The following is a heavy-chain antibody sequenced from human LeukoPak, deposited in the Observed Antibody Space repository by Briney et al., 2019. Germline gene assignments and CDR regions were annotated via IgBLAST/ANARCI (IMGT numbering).Heavy chain of an antibody. CDR3: ATTYYYDSSGYYTFDY. D-gene: IGHD3-22*01. V-gene: IGHV1-24*01. CDR1: GCTLTELS. CDR2: FDPEDGET. Sequence: GASVKVSCKVSGCTLTELSMHWVRQAPGKGLEWMGGFDPEDGETIYAQKFQGRVTMTEDTSTDTAYMELGSLRSEDTAVYYCATTYYYDSSGYYTFDYWGQGTLVTVSS. J-gene: IGHJ4*02.